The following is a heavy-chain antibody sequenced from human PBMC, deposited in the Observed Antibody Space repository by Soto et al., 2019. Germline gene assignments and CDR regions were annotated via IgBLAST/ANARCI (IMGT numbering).Heavy chain of an antibody. D-gene: IGHD3-22*01. Sequence: RVYCSGSGWSLCDYAMSWFRQAPGKGLEWVGFIRSKAYGGTTEYAASVKGRFTISRDDSKSIAYLQMNSLKTEDTAVYYCTRPKYYYDSSRYADCFDYSGPVTLVPVTS. V-gene: IGHV3-49*03. CDR1: GWSLCDYA. CDR3: TRPKYYYDSSRYADCFDY. J-gene: IGHJ4*02. CDR2: IRSKAYGGTT.